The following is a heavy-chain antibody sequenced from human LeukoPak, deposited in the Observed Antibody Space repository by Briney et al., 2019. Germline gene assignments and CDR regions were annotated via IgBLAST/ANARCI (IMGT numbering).Heavy chain of an antibody. CDR3: ASLGWFDP. J-gene: IGHJ5*02. V-gene: IGHV1-69*04. CDR2: IIPILGIA. CDR1: GGTFSSYA. Sequence: ASVKVSCKASGGTFSSYAISWVRQAPGQGLEWMGRIIPILGIANYVQKFQGRVTITADKSTSTAYMELSSLRSEDTAVYYCASLGWFDPWGQGTLVTVSS.